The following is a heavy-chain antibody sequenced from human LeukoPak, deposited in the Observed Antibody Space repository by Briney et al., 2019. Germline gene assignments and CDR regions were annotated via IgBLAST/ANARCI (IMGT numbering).Heavy chain of an antibody. CDR2: ISYDGSNK. CDR3: ARATLSYSSSPIDY. V-gene: IGHV3-30-3*01. D-gene: IGHD6-6*01. CDR1: GFTFSSYA. Sequence: GGSPRLSCAASGFTFSSYAMHWVRQAPGKGLEWVAVISYDGSNKYYADSVKGRFTISRDNSKNTLYLQMNSLGAEDTAVYYCARATLSYSSSPIDYWGQGTLVTVSS. J-gene: IGHJ4*02.